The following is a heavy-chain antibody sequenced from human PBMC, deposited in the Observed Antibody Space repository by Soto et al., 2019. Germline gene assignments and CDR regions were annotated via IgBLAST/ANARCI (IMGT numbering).Heavy chain of an antibody. V-gene: IGHV3-11*06. CDR1: GFTFSDYY. CDR3: AREKISNYYDSSGYYYSRVAFDI. D-gene: IGHD3-22*01. J-gene: IGHJ3*02. Sequence: QVQLVESGGGLVKPGGSLRLSCAASGFTFSDYYMSWIRQAPGKGLEWVSYISSSSSYTNYADSVKGRFTISRDNAKNSLYLLMNSLGAEDRAVYYCAREKISNYYDSSGYYYSRVAFDIWGQGTMVTVSS. CDR2: ISSSSSYT.